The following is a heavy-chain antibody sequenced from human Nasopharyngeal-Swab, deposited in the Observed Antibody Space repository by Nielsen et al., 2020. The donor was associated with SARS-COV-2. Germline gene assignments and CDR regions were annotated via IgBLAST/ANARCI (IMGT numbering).Heavy chain of an antibody. Sequence: SLKISCAASGFTFDDYAMHWVRQAPGKGLEWVSGISWNSGSIGYADSVKGRFTISRDNAKNSLYPQMNSLRAEDTALYYCAKGDGLGATTASFDYWGQGTLVTVSS. J-gene: IGHJ4*02. CDR3: AKGDGLGATTASFDY. D-gene: IGHD5-24*01. CDR2: ISWNSGSI. V-gene: IGHV3-9*01. CDR1: GFTFDDYA.